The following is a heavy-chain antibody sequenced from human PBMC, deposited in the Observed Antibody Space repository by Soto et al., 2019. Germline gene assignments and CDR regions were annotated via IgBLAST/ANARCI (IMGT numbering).Heavy chain of an antibody. J-gene: IGHJ6*02. Sequence: EVQLVESGGGLVQPGGSLRLSCAASGFTFSSYWMHWVRQAPGKGLVWVSRINSDGSSTSYADSVKGRFTISRDNAKNMLYLQMNSLRAEDTAVYYCAREGLLWFGELSVYYYYGMDVWGQGTTVTVSS. CDR3: AREGLLWFGELSVYYYYGMDV. CDR1: GFTFSSYW. V-gene: IGHV3-74*01. CDR2: INSDGSST. D-gene: IGHD3-10*01.